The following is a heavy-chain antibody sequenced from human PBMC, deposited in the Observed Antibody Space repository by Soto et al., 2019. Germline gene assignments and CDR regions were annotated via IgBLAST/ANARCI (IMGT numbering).Heavy chain of an antibody. Sequence: QVQLVESGGGLVKPGGSLRPACAASGFSFDDSYMSWIRQAPGKGLEWLSYISGGSSYTNYADSVKGRFTISRDNAKRSLYLEMNSLRADDTAVYYCAKTIVAASGYYFDHWGQGNLVTVSS. J-gene: IGHJ4*02. CDR1: GFSFDDSY. CDR3: AKTIVAASGYYFDH. V-gene: IGHV3-11*06. D-gene: IGHD2-21*01. CDR2: ISGGSSYT.